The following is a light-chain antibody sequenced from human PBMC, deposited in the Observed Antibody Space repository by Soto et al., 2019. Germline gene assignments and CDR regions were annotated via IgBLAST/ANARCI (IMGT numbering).Light chain of an antibody. J-gene: IGKJ4*01. CDR1: LDIRNF. Sequence: DIQMTQSPTSLSASVGDRVTITCRASLDIRNFVAWYQQKPGKAPKLLIYAASTLQSGVPSRFSGSGSGTDFTLTISRLEPEDCAVYYCQHFDDSLTFGGGTKVEIK. CDR3: QHFDDSLT. CDR2: AAS. V-gene: IGKV1-27*01.